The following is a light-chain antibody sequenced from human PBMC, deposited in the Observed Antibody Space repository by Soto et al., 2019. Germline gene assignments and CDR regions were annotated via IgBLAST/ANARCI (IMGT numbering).Light chain of an antibody. CDR2: GAS. CDR1: QSVTSSN. J-gene: IGKJ1*01. Sequence: EIVLTQAPGTLSLSPGERATLSCRASQSVTSSNLAWYQQKPGQAPRLLIYGASSRSTGIPDRFSGSGSGTDFTLTIGRLEPEDFAVYYCQQYGSSPRTFGQGTKV. V-gene: IGKV3-20*01. CDR3: QQYGSSPRT.